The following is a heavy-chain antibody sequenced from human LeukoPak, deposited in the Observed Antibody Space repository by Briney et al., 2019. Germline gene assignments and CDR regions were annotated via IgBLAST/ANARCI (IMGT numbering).Heavy chain of an antibody. Sequence: SETLSLTCTVSGGSISSYYWSWIRQPAGKGLEWIGRIYTSGSTNYNPSLKSRVTMSVDTSKNQFSLKLSSVTAADMAVYYCARGLRSGWYAPRNTYYYYYMDVWGKGTTVTVSS. CDR1: GGSISSYY. J-gene: IGHJ6*03. V-gene: IGHV4-4*07. CDR3: ARGLRSGWYAPRNTYYYYYMDV. CDR2: IYTSGST. D-gene: IGHD6-19*01.